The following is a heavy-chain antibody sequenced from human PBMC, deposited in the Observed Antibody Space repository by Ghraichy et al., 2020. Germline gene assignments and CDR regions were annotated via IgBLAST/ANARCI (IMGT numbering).Heavy chain of an antibody. V-gene: IGHV4-34*01. CDR2: INHSGST. D-gene: IGHD1-14*01. Sequence: ETLSLTCAVYGGSFSDHYWSWIRQPPGKGLEWIGEINHSGSTNYNPSLKSRVTISVDTSKNQFSLKLTSVTAADTALYYCARGGYGSPEYNFYGMDVWGQGTTVTVSS. J-gene: IGHJ6*02. CDR3: ARGGYGSPEYNFYGMDV. CDR1: GGSFSDHY.